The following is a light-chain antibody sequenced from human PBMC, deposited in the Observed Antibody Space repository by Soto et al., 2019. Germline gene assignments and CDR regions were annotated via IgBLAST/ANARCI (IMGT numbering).Light chain of an antibody. CDR1: PRDIGGFSF. CDR2: DVN. Sequence: QSALTQPPPASGSPGKSVAISSPGNPRDIGGFSFVSWYQQHPGKAPKLLIYDVNKRPSGVPDRFSGSKSGNTASLTVSGLQAEDEAEYYCSAHGGTNPYVFGTGTKLTVL. CDR3: SAHGGTNPYV. J-gene: IGLJ1*01. V-gene: IGLV2-8*01.